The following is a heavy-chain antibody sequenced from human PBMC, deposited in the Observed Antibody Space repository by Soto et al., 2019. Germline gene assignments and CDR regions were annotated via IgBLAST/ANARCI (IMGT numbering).Heavy chain of an antibody. J-gene: IGHJ4*02. CDR3: ARLSDY. CDR1: GGSFIDYS. CDR2: INHSGSA. Sequence: SETLSLTCAVYGGSFIDYSWGWIRQSPGTGLEWIGEINHSGSANYNPSLKSRVTISVDTSKNQFSLKLYSVTAADAAVYYCARLSDYWSQGSLVPGSS. V-gene: IGHV4-34*01.